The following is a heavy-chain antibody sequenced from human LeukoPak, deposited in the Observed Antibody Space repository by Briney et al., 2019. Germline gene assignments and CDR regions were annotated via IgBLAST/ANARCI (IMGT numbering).Heavy chain of an antibody. CDR2: IYYTGST. V-gene: IGHV4-39*01. CDR1: GASIRSSSYF. J-gene: IGHJ4*02. Sequence: SETLSLTCTVSGASIRSSSYFWAWIRQPPGKGLEWIGSIYYTGSTHNNPSLKSRVTLSVDPSKNQFSLRLSSVTAADTAVYYCARRIGYYDSSGYNYWGQGTLVTVSS. D-gene: IGHD3-22*01. CDR3: ARRIGYYDSSGYNY.